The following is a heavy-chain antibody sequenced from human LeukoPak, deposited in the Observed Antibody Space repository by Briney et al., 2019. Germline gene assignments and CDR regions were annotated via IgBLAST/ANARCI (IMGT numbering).Heavy chain of an antibody. Sequence: SVKVSCKTSGGAFSNYAINWGRQAPGQGLEWMGGIIPIFGTANYPQRIQGRVTITADESTSTAYMELTSLRSEDTAIYYCARGIYYGSGSQTWFDPWGQGTLVTVSS. J-gene: IGHJ5*02. CDR2: IIPIFGTA. CDR3: ARGIYYGSGSQTWFDP. D-gene: IGHD3-10*01. V-gene: IGHV1-69*13. CDR1: GGAFSNYA.